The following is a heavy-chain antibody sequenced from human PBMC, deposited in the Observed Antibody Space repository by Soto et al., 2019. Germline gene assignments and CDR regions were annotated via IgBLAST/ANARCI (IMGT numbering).Heavy chain of an antibody. CDR2: IYYSGST. J-gene: IGHJ4*02. D-gene: IGHD5-12*01. V-gene: IGHV4-39*01. CDR3: ARHDEAYGGYDY. Sequence: PSETLSLTCTVSGGSIGSSSYYWGWIRQPPGKGLEWIGSIYYSGSTYYNPSLKSRVTISVDTSKNQFSLKLSSVTAADTAVYYCARHDEAYGGYDYWGQGTLVTVSS. CDR1: GGSIGSSSYY.